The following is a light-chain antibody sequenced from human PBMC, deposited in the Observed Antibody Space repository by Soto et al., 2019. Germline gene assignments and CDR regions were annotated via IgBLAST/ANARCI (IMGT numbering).Light chain of an antibody. CDR1: QSVSSN. V-gene: IGKV3-15*01. J-gene: IGKJ1*01. Sequence: EIVMTQSPATLSVSPGESATLSCRASQSVSSNLAWYQQKPGQAPRLLIYGASTRATGIPARFSGSGSGTEFTLTISSLQSGDFAVYYCQQYNNWLRTFGQGTKVDIK. CDR2: GAS. CDR3: QQYNNWLRT.